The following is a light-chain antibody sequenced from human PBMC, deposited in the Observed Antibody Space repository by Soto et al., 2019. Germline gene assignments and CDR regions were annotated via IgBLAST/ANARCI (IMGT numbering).Light chain of an antibody. CDR2: WAS. V-gene: IGKV4-1*01. Sequence: DIVMTQSPDYLAVSLGERATINCKSSQSVLYSSNNKNYLAWYQQKPGQPPKLLIYWASTRESGVPDRISGSGSGTDFTLTISSLQAEDVAVYYCQQYYSTPPTFGQGTKLEIK. CDR1: QSVLYSSNNKNY. J-gene: IGKJ2*01. CDR3: QQYYSTPPT.